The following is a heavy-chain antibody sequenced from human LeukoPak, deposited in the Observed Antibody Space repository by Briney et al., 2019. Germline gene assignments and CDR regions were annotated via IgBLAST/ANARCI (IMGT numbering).Heavy chain of an antibody. J-gene: IGHJ4*02. CDR2: INPNSGAT. CDR3: ARAQYLTAPAGTFANS. V-gene: IGHV1-2*02. D-gene: IGHD6-13*01. Sequence: ASVKVSCKASGYTFTDYFLHWVRRAPGQELELMGWINPNSGATHYIQSFQGRVTMTRDTSLSIAYLQLNSLTSDDTAMYYCARAQYLTAPAGTFANSWGQGTLVTVSS. CDR1: GYTFTDYF.